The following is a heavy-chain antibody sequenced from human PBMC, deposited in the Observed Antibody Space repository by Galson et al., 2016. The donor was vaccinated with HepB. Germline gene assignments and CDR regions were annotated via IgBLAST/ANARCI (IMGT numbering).Heavy chain of an antibody. CDR1: GGTFSSYG. Sequence: SVKVSCKASGGTFSSYGISWVRQAPGQGLEWMGGIIPAFGIPRYAQRFEGRVTINADKSTSTAYMELGSLRSEDTAVYSCARSSHGGNDVRRVEARHWYFDVRGRGTLVTVSS. CDR3: ARSSHGGNDVRRVEARHWYFDV. D-gene: IGHD4-23*01. J-gene: IGHJ2*01. CDR2: IIPAFGIP. V-gene: IGHV1-69*10.